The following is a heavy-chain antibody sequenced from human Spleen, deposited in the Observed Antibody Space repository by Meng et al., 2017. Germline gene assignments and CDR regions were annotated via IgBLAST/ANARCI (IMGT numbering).Heavy chain of an antibody. CDR1: GFTFSSYE. CDR3: ARDTASTYSSGWYYYYYGMDV. V-gene: IGHV3-48*03. J-gene: IGHJ6*02. D-gene: IGHD6-19*01. Sequence: GGSLRLSCAASGFTFSSYEMNWVRQAPGKGLEWVSYISSSGSTIYYADSVKGRFTISRDNAKNSLYLQMNSLRAEDTAVYYCARDTASTYSSGWYYYYYGMDVWGQGTTVTVSS. CDR2: ISSSGSTI.